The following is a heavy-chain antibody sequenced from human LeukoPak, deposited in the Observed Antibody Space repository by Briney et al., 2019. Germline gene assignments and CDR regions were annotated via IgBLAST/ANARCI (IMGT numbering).Heavy chain of an antibody. V-gene: IGHV4-61*08. J-gene: IGHJ3*02. CDR1: GDSISSTGHY. D-gene: IGHD1-26*01. CDR2: IYYSGST. Sequence: PSETLSLTCTVSGDSISSTGHYWGWIRQPPGKGLEWIGYIYYSGSTNYNPSLKSRVTISVDTSKNQFSLKLSSVTAADTAVYYCARDWGAHSGSYYDAFDIWGQGTMVTVSS. CDR3: ARDWGAHSGSYYDAFDI.